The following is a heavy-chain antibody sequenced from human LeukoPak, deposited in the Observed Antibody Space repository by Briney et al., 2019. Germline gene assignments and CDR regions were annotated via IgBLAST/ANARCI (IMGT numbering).Heavy chain of an antibody. CDR3: ARGLGIVVVVAATPPLSGNWFDP. D-gene: IGHD2-15*01. J-gene: IGHJ5*02. CDR1: GGSISSYY. CDR2: IYYSGST. V-gene: IGHV4-59*01. Sequence: SETLSLTCTVSGGSISSYYWSWIRQPPGKGLEWIGYIYYSGSTNYNPSLKSRVTISVDTSKNQFSLKLSSVTAADTAVYYCARGLGIVVVVAATPPLSGNWFDPWGQGTLVTVSS.